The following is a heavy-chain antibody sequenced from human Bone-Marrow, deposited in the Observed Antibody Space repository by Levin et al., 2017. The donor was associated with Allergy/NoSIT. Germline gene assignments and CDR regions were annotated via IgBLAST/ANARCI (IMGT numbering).Heavy chain of an antibody. CDR2: INPDNGVA. J-gene: IGHJ6*02. CDR3: ARETTTMSPYQYNGMDV. V-gene: IGHV1-2*02. CDR1: GYTFTDYY. D-gene: IGHD1-1*01. Sequence: RASVKVSCKASGYTFTDYYIHWVRQAPGQGLEWMGWINPDNGVAMYAQEFQGRVTMTRDTSISTVFMELSRLRSDDTAVFYCARETTTMSPYQYNGMDVWGQGTAVTVSS.